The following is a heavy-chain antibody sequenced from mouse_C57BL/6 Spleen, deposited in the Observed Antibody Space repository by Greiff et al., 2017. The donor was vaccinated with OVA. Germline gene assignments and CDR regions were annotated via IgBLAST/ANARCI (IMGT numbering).Heavy chain of an antibody. CDR1: GYTFTSYW. CDR3: ARRFYGSRMGAMDY. Sequence: QVQLQQPGAELVKPGASVKLSCKASGYTFTSYWMHWVKQRPGQGLEWIGLIHPNSGSTNYTEKFKSKATLTVDKSSSTAYMQLSSLTSEDSAVYYCARRFYGSRMGAMDYWGQGTSVTVSS. CDR2: IHPNSGST. J-gene: IGHJ4*01. D-gene: IGHD1-1*01. V-gene: IGHV1-64*01.